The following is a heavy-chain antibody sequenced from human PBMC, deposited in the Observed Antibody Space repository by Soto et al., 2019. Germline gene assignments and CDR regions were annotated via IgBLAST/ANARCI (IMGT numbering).Heavy chain of an antibody. V-gene: IGHV4-34*01. D-gene: IGHD3-16*01. CDR1: GGSFRGYF. Sequence: SEILSLTCAVSGGSFRGYFWSWIRQSPDKGLEWIGEINDSGSTYYNPSFKSRLTISVDTSKSQISLTLTSVTAADSAVYYCQGGDFWGQGTRVTVS. CDR2: INDSGST. J-gene: IGHJ4*02. CDR3: QGGDF.